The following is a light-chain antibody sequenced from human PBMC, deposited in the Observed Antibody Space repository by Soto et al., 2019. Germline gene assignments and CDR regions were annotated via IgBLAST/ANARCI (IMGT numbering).Light chain of an antibody. J-gene: IGLJ2*01. CDR2: RTD. V-gene: IGLV1-47*01. CDR1: SSNIGSNY. CDR3: AAWDDSLSAVV. Sequence: QAVVTQPPSASGTPGQRVTISCSGSSSNIGSNYVYWYQQLPGSAPKLLIYRTDQRPSGVPDRFSASKSGTAASLAISGLRSEDEADYHCAAWDDSLSAVVFGGGTKLTVL.